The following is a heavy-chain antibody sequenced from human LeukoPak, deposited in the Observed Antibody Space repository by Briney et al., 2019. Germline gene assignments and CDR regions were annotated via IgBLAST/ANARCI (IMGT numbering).Heavy chain of an antibody. V-gene: IGHV3-23*01. Sequence: TGRSLRLSCAASGFTFSNYAMSWVRQVPGKGLEWVSTISGSGGSTYYADSLKGRFSISRDNSKSTLFLQMKSLRAEDTAVYYCAKERGYTSGLGTLDYWGQGTLVTVST. J-gene: IGHJ4*02. CDR3: AKERGYTSGLGTLDY. CDR1: GFTFSNYA. D-gene: IGHD6-19*01. CDR2: ISGSGGST.